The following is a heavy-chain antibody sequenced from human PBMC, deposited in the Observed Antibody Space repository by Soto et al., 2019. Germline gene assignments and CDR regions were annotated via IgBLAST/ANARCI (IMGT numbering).Heavy chain of an antibody. Sequence: GGSLRLSCAASGFTFSSYWMSWVRQAPGKGLEWVANIKQDGSEKYYVDSVKGRFTISRDNAKNSLYLQMNSLRAEDTAVYYCAREYGYGRIAVAXFDYWGQGTLVTVSS. D-gene: IGHD6-19*01. CDR2: IKQDGSEK. J-gene: IGHJ4*02. CDR1: GFTFSSYW. V-gene: IGHV3-7*01. CDR3: AREYGYGRIAVAXFDY.